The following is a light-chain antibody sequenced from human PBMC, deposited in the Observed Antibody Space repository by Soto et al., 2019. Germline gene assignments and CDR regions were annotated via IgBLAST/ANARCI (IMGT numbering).Light chain of an antibody. V-gene: IGKV1-27*01. J-gene: IGKJ3*01. CDR3: QRYNSVPNT. CDR2: GAS. CDR1: QGISSY. Sequence: DIQMTQSPSSLSASVGDRVTITCWASQGISSYLAWYQQKPGKVPKLLIYGASTLHSGVPSRFSGSGSGTDFTLTISSLQPEDVATYYCQRYNSVPNTFGPGTKVDIK.